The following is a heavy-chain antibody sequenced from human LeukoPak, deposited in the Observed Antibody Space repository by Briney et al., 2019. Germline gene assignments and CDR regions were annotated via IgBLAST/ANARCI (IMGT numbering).Heavy chain of an antibody. D-gene: IGHD2-15*01. V-gene: IGHV3-11*04. J-gene: IGHJ4*02. CDR1: GFTFSDYY. CDR2: ISSSGSTT. Sequence: GGSLRLSCAASGFTFSDYYMSWIRQAPGKGLEWVSCISSSGSTTFYADSLKGRFTMSRDNAKKSLSLQVNSLRAEDTAVYYCARIYRSGGSIDYWGQGTLVTVSS. CDR3: ARIYRSGGSIDY.